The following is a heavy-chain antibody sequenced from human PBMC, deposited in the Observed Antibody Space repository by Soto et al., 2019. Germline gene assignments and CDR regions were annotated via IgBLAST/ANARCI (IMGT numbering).Heavy chain of an antibody. J-gene: IGHJ4*02. V-gene: IGHV3-48*01. D-gene: IGHD3-10*01. CDR3: ARDFYGSVSPTSTRLGLSDY. Sequence: GGSLRLSCAASGLTFTSYSMNWVRQAPGKGLEWVSFISSSSSAIYYADSVKGRSTISRDNSKNTLFLEVNSLRAEDTAVYYCARDFYGSVSPTSTRLGLSDYWGQGTLVTSPQ. CDR2: ISSSSSAI. CDR1: GLTFTSYS.